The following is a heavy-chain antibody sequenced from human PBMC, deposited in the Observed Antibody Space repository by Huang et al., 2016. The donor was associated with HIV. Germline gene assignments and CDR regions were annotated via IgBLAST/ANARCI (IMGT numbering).Heavy chain of an antibody. D-gene: IGHD6-6*01. Sequence: VQLVQSGAEVKKPGESLKISCKGSGYSFSSYWSAWVRQMPGKGLEWMGIICPDDSDTTCRPSFEGQVTISANKSIGTAYLQWSSLKASDTAMYYCARRFSSSSGYFDYWGQGSLVTVSS. J-gene: IGHJ4*02. CDR1: GYSFSSYW. CDR3: ARRFSSSSGYFDY. CDR2: ICPDDSDT. V-gene: IGHV5-51*01.